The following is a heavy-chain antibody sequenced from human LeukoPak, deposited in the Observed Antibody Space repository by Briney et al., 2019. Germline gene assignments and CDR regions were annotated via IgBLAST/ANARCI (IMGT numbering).Heavy chain of an antibody. CDR3: ARQKVPAAIGGTFFDY. CDR1: GYTFTNYG. Sequence: ASVKVSCKASGYTFTNYGISWVRQAPGQGLEWMGWISAYNGNTNYAQKLQGRVTMTTDTSTSTAYMELRSLRSDDTAVYYCARQKVPAAIGGTFFDYWSQGTLVTVSS. CDR2: ISAYNGNT. D-gene: IGHD2-2*01. V-gene: IGHV1-18*01. J-gene: IGHJ4*02.